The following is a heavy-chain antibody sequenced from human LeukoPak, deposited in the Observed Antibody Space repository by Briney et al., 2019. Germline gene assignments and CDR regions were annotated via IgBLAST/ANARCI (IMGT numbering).Heavy chain of an antibody. V-gene: IGHV3-23*01. D-gene: IGHD7-27*01. CDR1: GFTFNSYA. Sequence: GGSLRLSYAASGFTFNSYAMIWVRQAPGKRLEWVSAISGSGGSTYYADSVKGRFTISRDNSKNTLYLQMNSLRAEDTAVYYCAKGKGLLGFDYWGQGTLVTVSS. J-gene: IGHJ4*02. CDR2: ISGSGGST. CDR3: AKGKGLLGFDY.